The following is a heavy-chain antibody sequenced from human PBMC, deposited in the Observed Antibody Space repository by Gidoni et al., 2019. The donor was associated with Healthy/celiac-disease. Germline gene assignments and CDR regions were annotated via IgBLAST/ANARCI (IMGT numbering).Heavy chain of an antibody. D-gene: IGHD5-18*01. CDR1: GYTFTSYY. CDR2: NNPSGGST. Sequence: QVQLVQSGAEVKKPGASVKVSCKASGYTFTSYYMPWVRQAPGQGLEWMGINNPSGGSTSYAQKFQGRVIMTRDTSTSTVYMELSSLRSEDTAVYYCARVPRRGYSYGTYDYWGQGTLVTVSS. CDR3: ARVPRRGYSYGTYDY. V-gene: IGHV1-46*01. J-gene: IGHJ4*02.